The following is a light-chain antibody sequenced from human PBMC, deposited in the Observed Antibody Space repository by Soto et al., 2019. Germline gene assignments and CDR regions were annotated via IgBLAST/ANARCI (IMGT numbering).Light chain of an antibody. CDR1: QGISSY. CDR3: QQLNTYPFIT. CDR2: AAS. J-gene: IGKJ4*01. Sequence: DIQLTQSPSFLPASVGDRVTITCRASQGISSYLAWYQQKPGKAPKLLIYAASTLQSGVPSRFSGSGSGTEFTLTISSLQPEDFATYYCQQLNTYPFITFGIGPKVEIK. V-gene: IGKV1-9*01.